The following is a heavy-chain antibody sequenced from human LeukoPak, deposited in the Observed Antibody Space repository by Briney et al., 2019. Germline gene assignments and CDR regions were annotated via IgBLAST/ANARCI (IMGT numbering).Heavy chain of an antibody. D-gene: IGHD5-18*01. J-gene: IGHJ4*02. CDR1: GGSISSGGYY. V-gene: IGHV4-31*03. CDR2: IYYSGST. Sequence: SETLSLTCTVSGGSISSGGYYWSWIRQHPGKGLEWIGYIYYSGSTYYNPSLKSRVTIPVDTSKSQFSLKLSSVTAADTAVYYCASEVDTSYYFDYWGQGTLVTVSS. CDR3: ASEVDTSYYFDY.